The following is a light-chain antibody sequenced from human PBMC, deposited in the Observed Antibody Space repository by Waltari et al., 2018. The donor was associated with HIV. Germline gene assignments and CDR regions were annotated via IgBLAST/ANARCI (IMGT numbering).Light chain of an antibody. Sequence: DIQMTQSPSSLSASVGDRVTITCRASQSISSYLNWYQQKPGKAPKLLIYAASSLQSGVPSRFSVSGYGTDFTLTISSLQPEDFATYYCQQSYSTVTFGGGTKVEIK. CDR2: AAS. CDR3: QQSYSTVT. J-gene: IGKJ4*02. V-gene: IGKV1-39*01. CDR1: QSISSY.